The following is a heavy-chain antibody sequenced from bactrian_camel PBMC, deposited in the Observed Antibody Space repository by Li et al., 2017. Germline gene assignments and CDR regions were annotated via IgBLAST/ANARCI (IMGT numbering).Heavy chain of an antibody. J-gene: IGHJ4*01. CDR1: GFTFSNNW. D-gene: IGHD2*01. CDR2: IYTGDGST. Sequence: DVQLVESGGGLVQPGGSLRLSCAASGFTFSNNWMHWVRQAPGKGLEWVSSIYTGDGSTNSVDSVKGRFTISQDNAKNTLYLQMNSLKPEDTAVYYCAAGSLPPGIHGVVSGVYNYWGQGTQVTVS. CDR3: AAGSLPPGIHGVVSGVYNY. V-gene: IGHV3S19*01.